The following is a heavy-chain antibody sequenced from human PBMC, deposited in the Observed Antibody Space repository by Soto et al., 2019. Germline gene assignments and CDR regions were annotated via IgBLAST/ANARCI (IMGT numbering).Heavy chain of an antibody. J-gene: IGHJ4*02. V-gene: IGHV4-34*01. D-gene: IGHD4-17*01. CDR2: INHSGST. CDR1: GRSFSGYY. CDR3: ARRYGPGFDY. Sequence: PSETLSLTCAVYGRSFSGYYWSWIRQPPGKGLEWIGEINHSGSTNYNPSLKSRVTISVDTSKNQFSLKLSSVTAADTAVYYCARRYGPGFDYWGQGTLVTVSS.